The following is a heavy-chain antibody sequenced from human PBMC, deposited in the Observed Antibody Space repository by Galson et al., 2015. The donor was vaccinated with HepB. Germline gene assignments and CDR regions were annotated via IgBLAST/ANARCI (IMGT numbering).Heavy chain of an antibody. V-gene: IGHV1-2*02. Sequence: SVKVSCKASGYTFTDYYVHWERQAPGQGLEWVGWIDLSFGDTKYAQKFQGKVTMTRDTSINTVYMEVSGLRSDDTAVYYCARQYHVTLSYYYALDVWGQGTTVTVSS. J-gene: IGHJ6*02. CDR3: ARQYHVTLSYYYALDV. D-gene: IGHD2-2*01. CDR2: IDLSFGDT. CDR1: GYTFTDYY.